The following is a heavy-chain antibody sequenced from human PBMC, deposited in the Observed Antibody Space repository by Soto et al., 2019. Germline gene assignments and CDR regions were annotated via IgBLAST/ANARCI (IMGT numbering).Heavy chain of an antibody. V-gene: IGHV4-31*03. CDR1: GGSISSGGYY. D-gene: IGHD6-13*01. CDR3: ARGRTASAAPGYYYGVDV. J-gene: IGHJ6*02. Sequence: QVQLQESGPGLVRPSQTLSLTCTVSGGSISSGGYYWSWIRQHPGKGLEWIGYIFYSGSTYYNPSLKSRVTIAVDTSKNQFPLNLSSVTDADTAVYCCARGRTASAAPGYYYGVDVWGQGTTVTVSS. CDR2: IFYSGST.